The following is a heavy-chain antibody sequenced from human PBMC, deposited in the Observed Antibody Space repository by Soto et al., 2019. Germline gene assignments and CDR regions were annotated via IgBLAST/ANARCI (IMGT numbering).Heavy chain of an antibody. J-gene: IGHJ4*01. Sequence: QVQLQQWGAGLLKPSETLSLTCAVYGGSFSGYYWSWIRQPPGTGLEWIGEIHHSGSTNFNPSLNRRVTIAVDTSKHQFSLKLSSVTAADTAVYDCARGIVVSMTTVTTRRVDYWGHGTLVTVSA. CDR2: IHHSGST. CDR3: ARGIVVSMTTVTTRRVDY. V-gene: IGHV4-34*01. D-gene: IGHD4-17*01. CDR1: GGSFSGYY.